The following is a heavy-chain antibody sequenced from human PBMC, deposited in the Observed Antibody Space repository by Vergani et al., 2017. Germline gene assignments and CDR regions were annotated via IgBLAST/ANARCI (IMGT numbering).Heavy chain of an antibody. Sequence: EVQMVESGGGLVKPGGSLRLSCVASGFTFSHYSMNLVRQAPGKGLEWVSSISGNNDDVDYADSVKGRFTISRDNAKNSLYLDMSSLRDEDTAVYYCVRDLRGSYYYDYMDVWGKGTTVTVSS. J-gene: IGHJ6*03. CDR3: VRDLRGSYYYDYMDV. V-gene: IGHV3-21*01. CDR1: GFTFSHYS. CDR2: ISGNNDDV. D-gene: IGHD3-16*01.